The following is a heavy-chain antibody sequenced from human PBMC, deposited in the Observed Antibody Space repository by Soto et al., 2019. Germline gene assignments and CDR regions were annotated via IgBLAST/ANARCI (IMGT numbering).Heavy chain of an antibody. J-gene: IGHJ6*03. Sequence: SVKVSCKASGFTFTSSAMQWVRQARGQRLEWIGWIVVGSGNTNYAQKFQERVTITRDMSTSTAYMELSSLRSEDTAVYYCAAGDYYTHPTNSYYYMDFWGKGTTVTVSS. V-gene: IGHV1-58*02. D-gene: IGHD3-10*01. CDR1: GFTFTSSA. CDR2: IVVGSGNT. CDR3: AAGDYYTHPTNSYYYMDF.